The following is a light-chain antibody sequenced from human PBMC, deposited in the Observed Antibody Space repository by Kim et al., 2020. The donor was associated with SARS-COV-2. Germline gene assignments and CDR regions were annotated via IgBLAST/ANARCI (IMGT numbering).Light chain of an antibody. CDR2: GAS. Sequence: PGERASLSCRASESISSSYLVWYQQKPGQPPRLLIYGASHRATGVPDRFSGSGSGTDFTLTISRLEPEDSAVFYCQQSSDSPPVTFGGGTKVDIK. V-gene: IGKV3-20*01. CDR3: QQSSDSPPVT. J-gene: IGKJ4*01. CDR1: ESISSSY.